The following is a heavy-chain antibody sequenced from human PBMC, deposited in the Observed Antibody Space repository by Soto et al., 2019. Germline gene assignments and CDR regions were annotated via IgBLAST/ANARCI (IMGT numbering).Heavy chain of an antibody. CDR1: GYTPTELS. V-gene: IGHV1-24*01. CDR2: FDPEDGET. D-gene: IGHD3-3*01. J-gene: IGHJ6*02. CDR3: ATAISTGVGMDV. Sequence: ASVKVSCKVSGYTPTELSMHWVRQAPGKGLEWMGGFDPEDGETIYAQKFQGRVTMTEDTSTDTAYMELSSLRSEDTAVYYCATAISTGVGMDVWAQGTTVTVSS.